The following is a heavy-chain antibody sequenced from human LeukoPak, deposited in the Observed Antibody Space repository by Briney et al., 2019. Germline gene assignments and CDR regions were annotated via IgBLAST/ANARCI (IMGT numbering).Heavy chain of an antibody. J-gene: IGHJ6*02. D-gene: IGHD1-14*01. CDR3: ATPNLPYYGMDV. Sequence: GASVKDSCKVSGYTLTELSMHWVRQAPGKGLEWMGGFDPEDGETIYAQKFQGRVAMTEDTSTDTAYMELSSLRSEDTAVYYCATPNLPYYGMDVWGQGTTVTVSS. CDR2: FDPEDGET. V-gene: IGHV1-24*01. CDR1: GYTLTELS.